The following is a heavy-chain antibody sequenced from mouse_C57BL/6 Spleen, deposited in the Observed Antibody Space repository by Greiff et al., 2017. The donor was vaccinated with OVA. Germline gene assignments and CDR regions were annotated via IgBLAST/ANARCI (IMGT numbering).Heavy chain of an antibody. V-gene: IGHV1-72*01. Sequence: QVQLQQPGAELVKPGASVKLSCKASGYTFTSYWMHWVKQRPGRGLEWIGRIDPNSGGTKYNEKFKSKATLTVDKPSSTAYMQLSSLTSEDSAVYYWARGKITTVVATGGYFDYWGQGTTLTVSS. CDR1: GYTFTSYW. J-gene: IGHJ2*01. D-gene: IGHD1-1*01. CDR2: IDPNSGGT. CDR3: ARGKITTVVATGGYFDY.